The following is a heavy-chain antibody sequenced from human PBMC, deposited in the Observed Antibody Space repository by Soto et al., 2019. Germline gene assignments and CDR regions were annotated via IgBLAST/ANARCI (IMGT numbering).Heavy chain of an antibody. CDR2: ISYDGSNK. CDR3: ARRYFDL. J-gene: IGHJ2*01. V-gene: IGHV3-30-3*01. Sequence: QVQLVESGGGVVQPGRSLRLPCAASGFTFSTYTMHWVRQAPGKGLEWVAVISYDGSNKYYADSVKGRFTISRDNSKNTLYLQMNSLRAEDTAVYYCARRYFDLWGRGTLVTVSS. CDR1: GFTFSTYT.